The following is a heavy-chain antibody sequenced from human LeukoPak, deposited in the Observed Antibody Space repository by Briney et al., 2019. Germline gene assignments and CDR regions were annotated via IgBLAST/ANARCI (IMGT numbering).Heavy chain of an antibody. J-gene: IGHJ3*02. Sequence: VKVSCKASGYPFTRYYIHWVRQAPGQGLEWMGWINPNSGGTNYAQKFQGRVTMTRDTSISTAYMELSRLRSDDTAVYYCARDRWEQYAFDIWGQGTMVTVSS. CDR1: GYPFTRYY. V-gene: IGHV1-2*02. D-gene: IGHD1-26*01. CDR2: INPNSGGT. CDR3: ARDRWEQYAFDI.